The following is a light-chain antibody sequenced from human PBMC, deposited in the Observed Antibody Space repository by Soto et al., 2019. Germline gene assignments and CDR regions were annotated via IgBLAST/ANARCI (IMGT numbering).Light chain of an antibody. CDR2: DAS. V-gene: IGKV3-11*01. Sequence: EIVLTQSPATLSLSPGERATLSCRASQSVSSYLAWYQQKPGQAPRLLIYDASNRATGIPARFSGSGSGTDFTLTISSLEPKDFAVYYCQQRSNWPPFTFGGGTKVEIK. CDR1: QSVSSY. J-gene: IGKJ4*01. CDR3: QQRSNWPPFT.